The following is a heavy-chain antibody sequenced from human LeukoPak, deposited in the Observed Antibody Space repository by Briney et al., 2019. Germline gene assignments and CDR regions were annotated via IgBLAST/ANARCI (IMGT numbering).Heavy chain of an antibody. D-gene: IGHD3-3*01. Sequence: ASVKVSCKASGYTFTSYYMHWVRQAPGQGLEWMGWINPNSGGTNYAQKFQGRVTMTRDTSISTAYMELSRLRSDDTAVYYCARDLRQDFWSGYYSTSRDWYFDLWGRGTLVTVSS. CDR2: INPNSGGT. V-gene: IGHV1-2*02. J-gene: IGHJ2*01. CDR1: GYTFTSYY. CDR3: ARDLRQDFWSGYYSTSRDWYFDL.